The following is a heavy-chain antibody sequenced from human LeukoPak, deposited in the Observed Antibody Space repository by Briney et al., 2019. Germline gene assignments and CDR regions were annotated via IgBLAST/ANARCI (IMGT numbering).Heavy chain of an antibody. CDR3: ARGARGPGGHYYDYVWGSYRYHYFDY. D-gene: IGHD3-16*02. CDR1: GGTFSSYA. J-gene: IGHJ4*02. Sequence: ASVKVSCKASGGTFSSYAISWARQAPGQGLEWMGGIIPIFGTANYAQKFQGRVTITTDESTSTAYMELSSLRSEDTAVYYCARGARGPGGHYYDYVWGSYRYHYFDYWGQGTLVTVSS. V-gene: IGHV1-69*05. CDR2: IIPIFGTA.